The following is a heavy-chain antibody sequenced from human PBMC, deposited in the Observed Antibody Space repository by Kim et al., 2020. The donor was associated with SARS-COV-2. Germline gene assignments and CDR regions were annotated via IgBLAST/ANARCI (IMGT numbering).Heavy chain of an antibody. V-gene: IGHV3-7*01. CDR3: ARDLTYYYDRSGYYDAFDI. CDR2: IKQDGSER. Sequence: GGSLRLSCAASGFTFSSYWMTWVRQAPGKGLEWVANIKQDGSERDYVDSVKGRFTISRDNAKNSLYLQMNSLRAEDTAVYYCARDLTYYYDRSGYYDAFDIWGQGTMVTVSS. CDR1: GFTFSSYW. J-gene: IGHJ3*02. D-gene: IGHD3-22*01.